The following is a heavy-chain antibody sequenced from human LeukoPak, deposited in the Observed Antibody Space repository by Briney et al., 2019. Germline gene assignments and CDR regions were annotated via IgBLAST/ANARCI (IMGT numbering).Heavy chain of an antibody. D-gene: IGHD3-10*01. Sequence: SEALSLTCAVRGGALSGFYWSWIRQSPGKGLEWIGEMNLIGSTIYNPYLKSRLTMSVDTSMNHFTLNLTLRMDRLRAVDNCAKNRITMIRGAPFDPWGQGTLVTVSS. CDR2: MNLIGST. V-gene: IGHV4-34*01. J-gene: IGHJ5*02. CDR1: GGALSGFY. CDR3: AKNRITMIRGAPFDP.